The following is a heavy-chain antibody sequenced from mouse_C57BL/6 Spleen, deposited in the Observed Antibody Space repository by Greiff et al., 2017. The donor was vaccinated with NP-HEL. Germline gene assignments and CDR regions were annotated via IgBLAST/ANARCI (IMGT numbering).Heavy chain of an antibody. D-gene: IGHD2-4*01. CDR2: IYPGDGDT. Sequence: VHLVESGPELVKPGASVKISCKASGYAFSSSWMNWVKQRPGKGLEWIGRIYPGDGDTNYNGPFKGKATLTAAKSSRPAYMQLSSGTSEDAAVYLGEMIYYDRDYWGQGTTLTVSS. J-gene: IGHJ2*01. V-gene: IGHV1-82*01. CDR1: GYAFSSSW. CDR3: EMIYYDRDY.